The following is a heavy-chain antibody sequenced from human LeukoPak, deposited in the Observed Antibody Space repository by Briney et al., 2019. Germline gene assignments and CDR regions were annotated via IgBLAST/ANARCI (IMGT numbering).Heavy chain of an antibody. Sequence: ASVKVSCKASGGTFSSYAISWVRQAPGQGLEWMGGIIPIFGTANYAQKFQGRVTITADKSTSTAYMELSSLRSEDTAVYYCARDLRGGITMVRGVENWFDPWGQGTLVTVSS. J-gene: IGHJ5*02. V-gene: IGHV1-69*06. CDR3: ARDLRGGITMVRGVENWFDP. CDR2: IIPIFGTA. CDR1: GGTFSSYA. D-gene: IGHD3-10*01.